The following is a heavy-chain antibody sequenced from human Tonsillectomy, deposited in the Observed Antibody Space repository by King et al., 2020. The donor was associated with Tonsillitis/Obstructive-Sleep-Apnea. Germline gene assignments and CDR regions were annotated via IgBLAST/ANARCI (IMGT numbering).Heavy chain of an antibody. CDR1: GFTFSNYW. CDR2: INQDGSDQ. CDR3: ARDVGWFDP. V-gene: IGHV3-7*01. Sequence: VQLVESGGGLVQPGGSLRLSCAASGFTFSNYWMPWVRQAPGKGLEWVANINQDGSDQYYVDSVKGRFTISRDNANNSLYLQMNSLRAEDTALYYCARDVGWFDPWGQGTLVTVSS. J-gene: IGHJ5*02.